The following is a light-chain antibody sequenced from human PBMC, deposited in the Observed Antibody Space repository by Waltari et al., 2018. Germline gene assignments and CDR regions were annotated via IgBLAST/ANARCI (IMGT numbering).Light chain of an antibody. Sequence: SYELTQPPSVSVSPGQTASITCSGDQLGNKYVSWYQQKPGQSPVLIIYQDTKRPSGIPERLSGSNSGNTATLTISGTQVMVEGDYYCQAWDTISAGLGGGTKLTVL. V-gene: IGLV3-1*01. CDR3: QAWDTISAG. CDR1: QLGNKY. CDR2: QDT. J-gene: IGLJ2*01.